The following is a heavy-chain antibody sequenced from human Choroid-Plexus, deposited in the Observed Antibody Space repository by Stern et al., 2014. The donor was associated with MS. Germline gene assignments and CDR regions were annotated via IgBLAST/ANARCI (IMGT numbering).Heavy chain of an antibody. J-gene: IGHJ5*02. CDR3: AKDRQYLTYFFDH. V-gene: IGHV3-30*18. CDR1: GFTLGSCA. CDR2: VSYDGSNK. D-gene: IGHD2/OR15-2a*01. Sequence: QVQLVESGGGVVQPGRPLRLYCVASGFTLGSCAMHWVRQAPGKGLEWVAGVSYDGSNKYYADSVKGRFTISRDNSQNTLYMQMSSLRPEDTAVYYCAKDRQYLTYFFDHWGQGSLVTVSS.